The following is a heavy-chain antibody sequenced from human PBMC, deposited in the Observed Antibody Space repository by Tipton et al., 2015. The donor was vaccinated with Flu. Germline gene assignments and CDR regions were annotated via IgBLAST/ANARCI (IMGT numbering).Heavy chain of an antibody. CDR2: IYHSGST. D-gene: IGHD7-27*01. CDR1: GYSISSGYY. Sequence: TCAVSGYSISSGYYWGWIRQPPGKGLEWIGSIYHSGSTYYNPSLKSRVTISVDTSKNQFSLKLSSVTAADTAVYYCARHPSSLGAFDIWGQGTMVTVSS. V-gene: IGHV4-38-2*01. CDR3: ARHPSSLGAFDI. J-gene: IGHJ3*02.